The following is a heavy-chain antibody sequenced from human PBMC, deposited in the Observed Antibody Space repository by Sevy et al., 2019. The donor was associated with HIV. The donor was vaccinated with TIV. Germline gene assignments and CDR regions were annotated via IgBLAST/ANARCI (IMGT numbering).Heavy chain of an antibody. CDR2: TYNTGSS. V-gene: IGHV4-59*11. CDR3: ARGAGYSGGYAPFDS. Sequence: SETLSLTCTVSGASISSHYWSWIRQSPGKGLEWIADTYNTGSSNDNASLKSRVTISADTSKNQFSLNLRAVTAADTAVYFCARGAGYSGGYAPFDSWGQGTLVTVSS. J-gene: IGHJ4*02. CDR1: GASISSHY. D-gene: IGHD2-15*01.